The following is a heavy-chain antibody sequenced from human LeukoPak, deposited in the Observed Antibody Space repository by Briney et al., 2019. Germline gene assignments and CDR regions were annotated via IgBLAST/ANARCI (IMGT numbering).Heavy chain of an antibody. CDR1: GFTLSDYY. Sequence: PGGSLRLSCAASGFTLSDYYMSWIRQAPGKGLEWVSYISSSGSTIYYADSVKGRFTISRDSAKHTLYLQMNSLRAEDTAVYYCASSPRATVTRHTSLLGYWGQGTLVTVSS. D-gene: IGHD4-17*01. CDR3: ASSPRATVTRHTSLLGY. CDR2: ISSSGSTI. V-gene: IGHV3-11*04. J-gene: IGHJ4*02.